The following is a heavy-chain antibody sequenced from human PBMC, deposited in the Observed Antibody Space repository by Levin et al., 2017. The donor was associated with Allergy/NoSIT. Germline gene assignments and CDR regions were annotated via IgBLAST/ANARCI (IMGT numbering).Heavy chain of an antibody. J-gene: IGHJ4*02. CDR2: IKQDGSEK. CDR3: ARHRRRYYDSSGYYHY. D-gene: IGHD3-22*01. Sequence: SCAASGFTFSSYWMSWVRQAPGKGLEWVANIKQDGSEKYYVDSVKGRFTISRDNAKNSLYLQMNSLRAEDTAVYYCARHRRRYYDSSGYYHYWGQGTLVTVSS. V-gene: IGHV3-7*01. CDR1: GFTFSSYW.